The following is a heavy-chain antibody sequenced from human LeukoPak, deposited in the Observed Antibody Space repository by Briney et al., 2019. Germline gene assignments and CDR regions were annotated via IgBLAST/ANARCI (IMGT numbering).Heavy chain of an antibody. V-gene: IGHV4-59*01. CDR2: IYYSGST. CDR3: AKGGAYGGNPGWFDP. J-gene: IGHJ5*02. Sequence: PSETLSLTCTVSGGSISSGYWSWIRQPPGKGLEWIGSIYYSGSTNYNPSLKSRVSISVDTSKNQFSLRLSSVTAADTAVYYCAKGGAYGGNPGWFDPWGQGTLVTVSS. D-gene: IGHD4-23*01. CDR1: GGSISSGY.